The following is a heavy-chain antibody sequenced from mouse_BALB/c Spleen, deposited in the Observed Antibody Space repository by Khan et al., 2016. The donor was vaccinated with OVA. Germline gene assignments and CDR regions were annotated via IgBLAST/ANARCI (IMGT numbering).Heavy chain of an antibody. CDR1: GFSLTSYA. V-gene: IGHV2-6-2*01. CDR3: ARHQFPLSMDS. J-gene: IGHJ4*01. CDR2: IWSDGST. Sequence: VQGVESGPDLVAPSQSLSITCTVSGFSLTSYAIHWVRQPPGKGLEWLVVIWSDGSTTYNSALKSRLSISKDNSKSQVVLKINSLQTDDTAMYYCARHQFPLSMDSWGQGTSVTVSS.